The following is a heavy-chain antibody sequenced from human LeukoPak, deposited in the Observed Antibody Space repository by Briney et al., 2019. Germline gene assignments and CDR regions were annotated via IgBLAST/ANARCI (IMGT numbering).Heavy chain of an antibody. Sequence: ASVKVSFKASGYTFTIYYMHWVRQAPGQRLEWMGIINPSGGSTSYAQKFQGRVTMTRDTSTSTVYMELSSLRSEDTAVYYCARDDIAAAGPVDYWGQGTLVTVSS. D-gene: IGHD6-13*01. CDR1: GYTFTIYY. CDR3: ARDDIAAAGPVDY. J-gene: IGHJ4*02. V-gene: IGHV1-46*03. CDR2: INPSGGST.